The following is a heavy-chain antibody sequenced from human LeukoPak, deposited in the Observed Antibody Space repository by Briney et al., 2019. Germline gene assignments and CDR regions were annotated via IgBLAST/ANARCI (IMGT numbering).Heavy chain of an antibody. J-gene: IGHJ6*03. CDR3: AAGFRSEFIYFYLHV. CDR2: LYIAGES. Sequence: PGGSLRLSCAASGLSVADTYMAWVRQAPGKGLEWVATLYIAGESYYADSVRGRFNISRDNSENTLYLQMTTVRDDDTAIYYCAAGFRSEFIYFYLHVWGKGTPVTVSS. D-gene: IGHD1-14*01. CDR1: GLSVADTY. V-gene: IGHV3-53*01.